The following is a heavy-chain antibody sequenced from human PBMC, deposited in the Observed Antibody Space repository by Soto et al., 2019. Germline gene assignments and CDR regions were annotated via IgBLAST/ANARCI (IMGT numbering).Heavy chain of an antibody. CDR1: GGSISNYY. Sequence: SETLSLTCTVSGGSISNYYWSWIRQTPGKGLEWIGYFYYSGSTNYNPSLKSRVTISVDTSKNQFSLKLSSVTAADTAVYYCAREAVRDDFWSGYYSPYYYFYMDVWGKGTTVTVSS. CDR3: AREAVRDDFWSGYYSPYYYFYMDV. D-gene: IGHD3-3*01. J-gene: IGHJ6*03. V-gene: IGHV4-59*01. CDR2: FYYSGST.